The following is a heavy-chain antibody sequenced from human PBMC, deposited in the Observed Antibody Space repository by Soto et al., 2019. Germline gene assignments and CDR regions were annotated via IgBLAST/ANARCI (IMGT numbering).Heavy chain of an antibody. V-gene: IGHV3-15*01. CDR1: GFIFTDAW. CDR2: IRANTAGGTT. J-gene: IGHJ4*02. D-gene: IGHD5-18*01. CDR3: TADDATQLWSPADH. Sequence: DVQLVESGGGLVKPGGSLRLSCAASGFIFTDAWMSWVRQAPGMGLEWVGRIRANTAGGTTDYAAPVKDRFTISRDDSKKTLYLQMNSLKPEDTAVYYCTADDATQLWSPADHWGQGTLVTVSS.